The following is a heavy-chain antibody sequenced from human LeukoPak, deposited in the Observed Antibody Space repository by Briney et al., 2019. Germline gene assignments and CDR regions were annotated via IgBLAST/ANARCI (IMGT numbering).Heavy chain of an antibody. J-gene: IGHJ6*02. Sequence: SETLSLTCTVSGGSISSSSYYWGWIRQPPGKGLEWIGSVYYSGSTYYNPSLKSRVTISVDTSKNQFSLKLSSVTAAGTAVYYCARVQRGSSTSPNYYYGMDVWGQGTTVTVSS. CDR3: ARVQRGSSTSPNYYYGMDV. CDR1: GGSISSSSYY. D-gene: IGHD2-2*01. CDR2: VYYSGST. V-gene: IGHV4-39*01.